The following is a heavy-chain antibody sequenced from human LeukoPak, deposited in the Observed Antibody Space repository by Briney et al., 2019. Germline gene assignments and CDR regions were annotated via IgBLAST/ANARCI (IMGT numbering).Heavy chain of an antibody. V-gene: IGHV4-34*01. CDR2: INHSGST. J-gene: IGHJ1*01. CDR1: GGSFSGDY. CDR3: ASQSSPRF. D-gene: IGHD6-13*01. Sequence: SETLSLTCAVHGGSFSGDYWSWIRQPPGKGLEWIGQINHSGSTNYNPSLKSRVTISVDTSKNQFSLKLSSVTAADTAVYYCASQSSPRFWGQGTLVTVSS.